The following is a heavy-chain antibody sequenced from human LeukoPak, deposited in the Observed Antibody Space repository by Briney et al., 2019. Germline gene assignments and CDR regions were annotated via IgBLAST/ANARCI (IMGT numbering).Heavy chain of an antibody. V-gene: IGHV3-21*01. Sequence: PGGSLRLSCAASGFIFSNYAMNWVRQAPGKGLEWVSSISSSSSYIYYADSVKGRFTISRDNAKNSLYLQMNSLRAEDTAVYYCARLITYYYDSSGYTAPYYFDYWGQGTLVTVSS. D-gene: IGHD3-22*01. CDR3: ARLITYYYDSSGYTAPYYFDY. J-gene: IGHJ4*02. CDR2: ISSSSSYI. CDR1: GFIFSNYA.